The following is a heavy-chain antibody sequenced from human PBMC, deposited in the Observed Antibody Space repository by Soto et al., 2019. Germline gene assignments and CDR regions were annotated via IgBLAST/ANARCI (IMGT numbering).Heavy chain of an antibody. J-gene: IGHJ4*02. V-gene: IGHV3-48*01. CDR1: GLNFKNYN. D-gene: IGHD3-10*01. Sequence: PGGSLRLSCTASGLNFKNYNMNWLRQAPGKGLEFVAYISGNGRTIYYADSVKGRFTISRDNAKNSLFLQMNSLRVEDTSVYYCASGPWELDYWGQGTLVTVSS. CDR2: ISGNGRTI. CDR3: ASGPWELDY.